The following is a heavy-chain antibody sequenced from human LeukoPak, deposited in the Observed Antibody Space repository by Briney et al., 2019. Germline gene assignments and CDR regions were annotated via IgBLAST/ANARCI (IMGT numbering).Heavy chain of an antibody. V-gene: IGHV3-30*18. CDR2: ISYDGSNK. CDR3: AKDIWFGELLDAFDI. CDR1: GFTFSSYG. Sequence: GGSLRLSCAASGFTFSSYGMHWVRQAPGKGLEWVAVISYDGSNKYYADSVKGRFTISRDNSKNTLYLQMNSLRAEDTAVYYCAKDIWFGELLDAFDIWGQGTMVTVSS. D-gene: IGHD3-10*01. J-gene: IGHJ3*02.